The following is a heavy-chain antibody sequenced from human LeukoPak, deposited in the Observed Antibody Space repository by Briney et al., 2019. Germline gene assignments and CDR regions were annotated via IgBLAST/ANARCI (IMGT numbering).Heavy chain of an antibody. J-gene: IGHJ3*02. V-gene: IGHV4-59*01. CDR3: ARLVVVTAIFSAFDI. D-gene: IGHD2-21*02. Sequence: ASETLSLTCAVSGGSISSYYWSWIRQPPGKGLEWIGYIYYSGSTNYNPSLKSRVTISVDTSKNQFSLKLSSVTAADTAVYYCARLVVVTAIFSAFDIWGQGTMVTVS. CDR1: GGSISSYY. CDR2: IYYSGST.